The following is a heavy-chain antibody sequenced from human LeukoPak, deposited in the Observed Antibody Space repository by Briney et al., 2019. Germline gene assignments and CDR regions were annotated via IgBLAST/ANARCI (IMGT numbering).Heavy chain of an antibody. D-gene: IGHD1-26*01. J-gene: IGHJ4*02. V-gene: IGHV4-31*03. CDR3: ARSYSGIPYYFDY. CDR2: IYYSGST. CDR1: GGSISSGGYY. Sequence: KASETLSLTCTVSGGSISSGGYYWSWIRQHPGKGLEWIGYIYYSGSTYYNPSLKSRVTISVDTSKNQFSLKLSSVTAADTAVYYCARSYSGIPYYFDYWGQGTLVTVSS.